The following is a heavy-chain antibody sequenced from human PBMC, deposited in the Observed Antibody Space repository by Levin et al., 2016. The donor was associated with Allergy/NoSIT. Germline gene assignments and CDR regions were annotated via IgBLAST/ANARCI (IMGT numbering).Heavy chain of an antibody. V-gene: IGHV4-61*02. CDR2: VFSSGGA. CDR3: ARGRGGRSRFDV. D-gene: IGHD5-24*01. Sequence: SETLSLTCTVSGDSVSSGSHLWTWIRQPAGRGLECIGRVFSSGGAEYNPSLGSRVTMSLDASKNQFSLTLLSVTAADTAVYYCARGRGGRSRFDVWGRGALVTVSS. J-gene: IGHJ4*02. CDR1: GDSVSSGSHL.